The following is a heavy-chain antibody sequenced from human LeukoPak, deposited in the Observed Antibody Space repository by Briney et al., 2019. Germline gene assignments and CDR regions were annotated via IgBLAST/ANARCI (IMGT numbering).Heavy chain of an antibody. CDR3: ARSRRVTRGYSGYDSFDY. V-gene: IGHV4-30-2*01. D-gene: IGHD5-12*01. CDR1: GGSISSGGYS. Sequence: SETLSLTCAVSGGSISSGGYSWSWIRQPPGKGLEWIGYIYHSGSTYYNPSLKSRVTISVDRSKNQFSLKLSSVTAADTAVYYCARSRRVTRGYSGYDSFDYWGQGTLVTVSS. J-gene: IGHJ4*02. CDR2: IYHSGST.